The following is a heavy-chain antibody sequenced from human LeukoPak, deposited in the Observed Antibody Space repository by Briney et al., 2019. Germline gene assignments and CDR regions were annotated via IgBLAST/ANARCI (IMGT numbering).Heavy chain of an antibody. CDR1: GGTFSSYA. V-gene: IGHV1-69*05. D-gene: IGHD1-26*01. J-gene: IGHJ4*02. CDR2: IIPIFGTA. CDR3: AGVGAQYYFDY. Sequence: ASVKVSCKASGGTFSSYAISWVRQAPGQGLEWMGGIIPIFGTANYAQKFQGRVTITTDESTSTAYMELSSLRSEDTAVYYCAGVGAQYYFDYWGQGTLVTVSS.